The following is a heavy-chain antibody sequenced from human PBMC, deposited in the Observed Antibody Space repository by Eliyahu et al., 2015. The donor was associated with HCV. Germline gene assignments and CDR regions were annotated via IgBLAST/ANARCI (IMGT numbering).Heavy chain of an antibody. Sequence: EVQLVESGGGVVQPGGSLRLSCAASGXTFDDYAMHWVRQAPGKGLEWVSLXSGDGXSTYYADSVKGRFTISRDNSKNSLYLQMNSLRTEDTALYYCAKDNRGYFDYWGQGTLVTVSS. V-gene: IGHV3-43*02. D-gene: IGHD2-15*01. CDR1: GXTFDDYA. CDR2: XSGDGXST. J-gene: IGHJ4*02. CDR3: AKDNRGYFDY.